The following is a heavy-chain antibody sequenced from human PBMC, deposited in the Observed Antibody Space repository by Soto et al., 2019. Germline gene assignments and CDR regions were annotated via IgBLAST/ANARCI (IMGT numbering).Heavy chain of an antibody. Sequence: ASVKVSCKASGYTFTSYYMHWVRHSPGQGLEWMGIVNPSGGNTNYAQKFQGRVTMTRDTSTSTVFMELSSLRSEDTAVYYCARGGRSDFWSGYFCDYWGQGTPVTVSS. CDR2: VNPSGGNT. V-gene: IGHV1-46*03. CDR1: GYTFTSYY. J-gene: IGHJ4*02. D-gene: IGHD3-3*01. CDR3: ARGGRSDFWSGYFCDY.